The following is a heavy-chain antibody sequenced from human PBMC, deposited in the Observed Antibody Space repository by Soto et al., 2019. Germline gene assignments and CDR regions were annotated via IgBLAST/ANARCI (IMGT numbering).Heavy chain of an antibody. CDR3: ARDTVGISSPGVY. J-gene: IGHJ4*02. D-gene: IGHD4-17*01. Sequence: SETLSLTCTVSGDSINGYYWTWVRQPAGKGLEWIGRIYTSGTTSYSPSLKSRVTMSLDTSKNHFSLRLTSVTAADTAVYYCARDTVGISSPGVYWGRGTLVTVSS. V-gene: IGHV4-4*07. CDR1: GDSINGYY. CDR2: IYTSGTT.